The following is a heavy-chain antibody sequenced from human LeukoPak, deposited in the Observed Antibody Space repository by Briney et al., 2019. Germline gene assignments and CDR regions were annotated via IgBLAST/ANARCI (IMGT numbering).Heavy chain of an antibody. J-gene: IGHJ6*03. D-gene: IGHD6-13*01. CDR1: GYTFTTFG. CDR2: ISTYKGNT. CDR3: ARDSEYSSSWYSSYYYYYMDV. Sequence: ASVKVSCKASGYTFTTFGINWVRQAPGQGLEWMGWISTYKGNTDYAQKFQGRVTMTTDTSTSTAYMELRSLRSDDTAVYYCARDSEYSSSWYSSYYYYYMDVWGKGTTVTVSS. V-gene: IGHV1-18*01.